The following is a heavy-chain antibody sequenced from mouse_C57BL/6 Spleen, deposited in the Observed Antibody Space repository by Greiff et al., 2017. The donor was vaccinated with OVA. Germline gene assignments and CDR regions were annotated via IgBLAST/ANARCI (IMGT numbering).Heavy chain of an antibody. Sequence: EVKLEESGGGLVKPGGSLKLSCAASGFTFSDYGMHWVRQAPEKGLEWVAYISSGSSTIYYADTVKGRFTISRDNAKNTLFLQMTSLRSEDTAMYYCARPPLLRAWFAYWGQGTLVTVSA. CDR1: GFTFSDYG. CDR2: ISSGSSTI. V-gene: IGHV5-17*01. J-gene: IGHJ3*01. CDR3: ARPPLLRAWFAY. D-gene: IGHD1-1*01.